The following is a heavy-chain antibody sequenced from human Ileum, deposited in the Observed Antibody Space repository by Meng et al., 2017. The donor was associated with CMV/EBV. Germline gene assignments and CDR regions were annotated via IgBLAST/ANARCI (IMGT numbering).Heavy chain of an antibody. CDR1: GFTFSSYA. CDR3: AKARDSSRYCSSTSCPIDY. CDR2: ISASGGSS. Sequence: GESLKISCAASGFTFSSYAMSWARQAPGKGLDWVSVISASGGSSYYADSVKGRFTISRDNSKDTLYLEMNSLRAEDTAVYYCAKARDSSRYCSSTSCPIDYWGEGTLVT. J-gene: IGHJ4*02. V-gene: IGHV3-23*01. D-gene: IGHD2-2*01.